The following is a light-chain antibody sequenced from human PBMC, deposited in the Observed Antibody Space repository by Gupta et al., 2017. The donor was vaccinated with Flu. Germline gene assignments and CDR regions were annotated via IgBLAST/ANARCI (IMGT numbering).Light chain of an antibody. CDR3: CSYAGTFTFV. J-gene: IGLJ2*01. CDR2: GVT. Sequence: VTISCTGTSSDVGNYDYVSWYQQHPGKAPKLMIYGVTERPAGVPDRFSGSKSGNTASLAISGLQAEDEADYYCCSYAGTFTFVFGGGTKLTVL. V-gene: IGLV2-11*01. CDR1: SSDVGNYDY.